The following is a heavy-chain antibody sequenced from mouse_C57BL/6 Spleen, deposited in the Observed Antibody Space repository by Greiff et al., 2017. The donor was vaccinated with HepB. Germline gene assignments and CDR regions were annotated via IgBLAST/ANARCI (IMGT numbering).Heavy chain of an antibody. V-gene: IGHV5-17*01. J-gene: IGHJ2*01. D-gene: IGHD2-5*01. CDR2: ISSGSSTI. CDR3: ARRSKTYYSNYEDYFDY. Sequence: EVQGVESGGGLVKPGGSLKLSCAASGFTFSDYGMHWVRQAPEKGLEWVAYISSGSSTIYYADTVKGRFTISRDNAKNTLFLQMTSLRSEDTAMYYCARRSKTYYSNYEDYFDYWGQGTTRTVSS. CDR1: GFTFSDYG.